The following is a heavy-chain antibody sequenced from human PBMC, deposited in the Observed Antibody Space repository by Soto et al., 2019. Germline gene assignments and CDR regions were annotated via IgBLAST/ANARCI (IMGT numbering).Heavy chain of an antibody. CDR3: ARADNSGWPDAFDI. Sequence: EVQLVESGGGLVKPGGSRRLSCAASGFPFSTHSMAWVRQAPGKGLAWVSSINVNSDYIYYADSVKGRFTISRDNTKNSLSLQMGSLRAEDTAVYFCARADNSGWPDAFDIWGQGTMVTVSS. CDR1: GFPFSTHS. CDR2: INVNSDYI. V-gene: IGHV3-21*01. D-gene: IGHD6-19*01. J-gene: IGHJ3*02.